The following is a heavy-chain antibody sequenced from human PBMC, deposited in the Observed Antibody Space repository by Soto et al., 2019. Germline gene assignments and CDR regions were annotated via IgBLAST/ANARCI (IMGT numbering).Heavy chain of an antibody. V-gene: IGHV3-30*18. Sequence: QVQLVESGGGVVQAGRSLRLSCAASGFAFSSYGIHWVRQAPGKGLEWVAGISYDGSNEHYTDSVKGRFTISRDNSKNTLYLQMNGLRAEDTAVYYCAKDTYFCDTSGYYIFDYWGQGTLVTVSS. J-gene: IGHJ4*02. D-gene: IGHD3-22*01. CDR2: ISYDGSNE. CDR3: AKDTYFCDTSGYYIFDY. CDR1: GFAFSSYG.